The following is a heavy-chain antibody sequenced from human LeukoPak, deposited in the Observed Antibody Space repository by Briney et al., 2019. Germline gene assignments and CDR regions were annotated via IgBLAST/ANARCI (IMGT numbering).Heavy chain of an antibody. CDR2: VRSKAYGGTT. J-gene: IGHJ5*02. CDR3: TRGLPYRCISTSCPPRWFDP. D-gene: IGHD2-2*01. Sequence: GRSLRLSCTASGFTFGDYAMSWVRQAPGEGLEWVGFVRSKAYGGTTEYAASVKCRFTISRDDSKSIAYLQMNSLKTEDTAVYYCTRGLPYRCISTSCPPRWFDPWGQGALVTDSS. V-gene: IGHV3-49*04. CDR1: GFTFGDYA.